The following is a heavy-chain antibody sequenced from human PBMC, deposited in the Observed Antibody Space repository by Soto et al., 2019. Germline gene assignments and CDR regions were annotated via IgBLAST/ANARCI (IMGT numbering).Heavy chain of an antibody. Sequence: SETLSLTCIVSGFAISRGYYWSFVRQPPGKGLEWIGSIYPSVSSYHNPSLATRLRLSIDTSKNQFTLNLTSVTAADTALYFCAREKVGTTFFDNWGQGIQVTVSS. CDR2: IYPSVSS. CDR1: GFAISRGYY. D-gene: IGHD1-1*01. J-gene: IGHJ4*02. V-gene: IGHV4-38-2*02. CDR3: AREKVGTTFFDN.